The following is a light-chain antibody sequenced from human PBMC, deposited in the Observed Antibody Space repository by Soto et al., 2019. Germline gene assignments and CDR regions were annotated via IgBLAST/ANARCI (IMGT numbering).Light chain of an antibody. CDR3: QSHDSSLNSWV. CDR1: SVDIGAGYD. J-gene: IGLJ3*02. V-gene: IGLV1-40*01. Sequence: QYVLTQPPSMSGAPGQRVTISCTGSSVDIGAGYDVHWYQLLPGTAPKLLIYGNTNRPSGVPDRFSGSKSGTSASLAITGLRAEDEADYYCQSHDSSLNSWVFGGGTQLTAL. CDR2: GNT.